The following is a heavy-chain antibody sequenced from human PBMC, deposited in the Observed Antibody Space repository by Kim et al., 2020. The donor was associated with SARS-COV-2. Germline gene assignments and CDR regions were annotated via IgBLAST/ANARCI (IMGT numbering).Heavy chain of an antibody. CDR1: GFTFSDYY. CDR2: ISSSGSTI. D-gene: IGHD6-13*01. CDR3: ARDRAAADTHYYYYGMDV. V-gene: IGHV3-11*01. J-gene: IGHJ6*02. Sequence: GGSLRLSCAASGFTFSDYYMSWIRQAPGKGLEWVSYISSSGSTIYYADSVKGRFTISRDNAKNSLYLQMNSLRAEDTAVYYCARDRAAADTHYYYYGMDVWGQGTTVTVSS.